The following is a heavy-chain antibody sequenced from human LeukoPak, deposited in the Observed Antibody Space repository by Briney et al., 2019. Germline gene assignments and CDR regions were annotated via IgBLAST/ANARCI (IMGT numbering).Heavy chain of an antibody. V-gene: IGHV1-2*02. CDR2: INPNSGGT. CDR3: ARQPYFDAFDI. J-gene: IGHJ3*02. Sequence: DSVKVSCKTSGYTFTGYSMHWVRQAPGQGLEWMGWINPNSGGTNYAQKFQGRVTMTRDTSISTAYMELSRLRSDDTAVYYCARQPYFDAFDIWGQGTMVTVSS. D-gene: IGHD2-21*01. CDR1: GYTFTGYS.